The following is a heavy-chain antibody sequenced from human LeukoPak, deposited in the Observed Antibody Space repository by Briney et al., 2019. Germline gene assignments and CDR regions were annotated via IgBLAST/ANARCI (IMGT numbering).Heavy chain of an antibody. CDR1: GGTFSSYA. V-gene: IGHV1-69*05. CDR2: IIPIFGTA. D-gene: IGHD3-22*01. CDR3: ARAAYYDSSGYYNRRFDP. Sequence: GASVKVSCKPSGGTFSSYAISWVRQTPGQGLGWMGGIIPIFGTANYTQTFQGRVTITTDESTSTAYMELSSLRSEDTGVYYCARAAYYDSSGYYNRRFDPWGQGTLVTVSS. J-gene: IGHJ5*02.